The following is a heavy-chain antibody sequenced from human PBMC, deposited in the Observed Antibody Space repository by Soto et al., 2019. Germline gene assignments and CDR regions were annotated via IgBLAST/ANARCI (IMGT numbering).Heavy chain of an antibody. J-gene: IGHJ4*02. Sequence: QVQLQESGPGLVKPSETLSPTCTVSGGSISSYYWSWIRQPPGKGLEWIGYIYYSGSTNYNPSLKSRVTISVDTSKNQFSLKLSSVTAADTAVYYCARRYGGNLDYWGQGTLVTVSS. D-gene: IGHD2-15*01. CDR3: ARRYGGNLDY. CDR1: GGSISSYY. CDR2: IYYSGST. V-gene: IGHV4-59*08.